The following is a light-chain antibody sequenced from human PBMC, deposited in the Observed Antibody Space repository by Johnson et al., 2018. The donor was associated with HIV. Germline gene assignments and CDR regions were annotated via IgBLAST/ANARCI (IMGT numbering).Light chain of an antibody. CDR2: DNN. V-gene: IGLV1-51*01. J-gene: IGLJ1*01. CDR3: GTWDSSLVPVYV. CDR1: SSNIGNNY. Sequence: QSVLTQPPSVSAAPGQKVTISCSGSSSNIGNNYVSWYQQLPGTAPKLLIHDNNKRPSGIPDRFSGSKSGTSATLGITGLQTGDEADYYCGTWDSSLVPVYVFGTATKVSVL.